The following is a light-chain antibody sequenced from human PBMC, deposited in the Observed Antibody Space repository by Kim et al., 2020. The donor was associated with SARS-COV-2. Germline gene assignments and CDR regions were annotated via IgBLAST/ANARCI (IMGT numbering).Light chain of an antibody. V-gene: IGLV10-54*01. CDR3: SAWDSSLYAHV. Sequence: QTATLTCTGNSNNVGYQGAAWLQHHQGHPPKLLSYRNNNRPSGISERFSASRSGNTASLTITGLQPEDEADYYCSAWDSSLYAHVFGPGTKVIVL. CDR2: RNN. CDR1: SNNVGYQG. J-gene: IGLJ1*01.